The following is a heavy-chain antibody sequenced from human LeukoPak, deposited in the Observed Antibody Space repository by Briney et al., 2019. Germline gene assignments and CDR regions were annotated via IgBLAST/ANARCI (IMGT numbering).Heavy chain of an antibody. V-gene: IGHV3-11*04. CDR1: GFSVTNNY. D-gene: IGHD3-10*01. CDR2: ISSSGSTI. CDR3: ARPHRGARAFDY. J-gene: IGHJ4*02. Sequence: GGSLRLSCEASGFSVTNNYMSWVRQAPGKGLEWVSYISSSGSTIYYADSVKGRFTISRDNAKNSLYLQMNSLRAEDTAVYYCARPHRGARAFDYWGQGTLVTVSS.